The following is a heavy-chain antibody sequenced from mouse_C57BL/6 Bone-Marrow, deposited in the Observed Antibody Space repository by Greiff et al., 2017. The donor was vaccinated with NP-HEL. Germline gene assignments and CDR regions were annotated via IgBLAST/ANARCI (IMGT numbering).Heavy chain of an antibody. V-gene: IGHV1-55*01. CDR2: IYPGSGST. CDR1: GYTFTSYW. Sequence: QVQLKQPGAELVKPGASVKMSCKASGYTFTSYWITWVKQRPGQGLEWIGDIYPGSGSTNYNEKFKSKATLTVDTSSSTAYMQLSSLTSEDSAVYYCAREGHSSGFPYYAMDYWGQGTSVTVSS. D-gene: IGHD3-1*01. J-gene: IGHJ4*01. CDR3: AREGHSSGFPYYAMDY.